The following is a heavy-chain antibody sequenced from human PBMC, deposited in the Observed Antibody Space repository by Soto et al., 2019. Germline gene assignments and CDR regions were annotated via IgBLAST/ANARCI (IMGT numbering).Heavy chain of an antibody. J-gene: IGHJ4*02. CDR1: GVSIGSSDYF. D-gene: IGHD6-19*01. Sequence: QLQLQESGPGLVKPSETLSLTCTVSGVSIGSSDYFWGWIRQPPGRGLEWIGSFSSSGRTFPTPSNKSPLPVSVAVSKSQISLRLTSVSGAETVVYFCARLPRTTVAGTGADFWCQGTLVTVSS. CDR2: FSSSGRT. V-gene: IGHV4-39*01. CDR3: ARLPRTTVAGTGADF.